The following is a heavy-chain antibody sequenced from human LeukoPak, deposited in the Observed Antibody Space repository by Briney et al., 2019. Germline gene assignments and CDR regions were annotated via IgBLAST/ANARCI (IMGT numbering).Heavy chain of an antibody. J-gene: IGHJ4*02. D-gene: IGHD1/OR15-1a*01. CDR1: GFSFRDYT. CDR2: ISSSSSYI. CDR3: AKDSPSRAATTEVPVDY. Sequence: GSLRLSCAASGFSFRDYTMNWVRQAPGKGLEWLASISSSSSYIYFANSVRGRFTISRDNAKNSLYLQMNSLRAEDTAVYYCAKDSPSRAATTEVPVDYWGQGTLVTVSS. V-gene: IGHV3-21*01.